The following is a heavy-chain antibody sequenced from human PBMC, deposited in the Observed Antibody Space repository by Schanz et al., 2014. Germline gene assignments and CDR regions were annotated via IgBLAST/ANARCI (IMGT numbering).Heavy chain of an antibody. V-gene: IGHV4-4*02. CDR3: ARDERDLPRSLFVF. J-gene: IGHJ4*02. CDR2: INNSGST. D-gene: IGHD2-2*01. Sequence: QVQLQASGPGLVKPSGTLSLTCAVSGGFISSINWWSWVRQSPGTGLEWIGEINNSGSTNYNPSLKSRVTISLDKSKRQFSLTLNAVTAADTAVYYCARDERDLPRSLFVFWGQGTLVTVSS. CDR1: GGFISSINW.